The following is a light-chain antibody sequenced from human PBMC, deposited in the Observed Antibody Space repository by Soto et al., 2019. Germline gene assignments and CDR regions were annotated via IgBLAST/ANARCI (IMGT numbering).Light chain of an antibody. J-gene: IGKJ1*01. V-gene: IGKV1-5*03. CDR1: QSISNW. CDR3: QQSYSTPGT. Sequence: DIQMTQSPSTLSASVKDSVTITCRASQSISNWLAWYQQKPGKAPNLLIYQASVLESGVPSRFSGSGSGTDFTLTISSLQPEDFATYYCQQSYSTPGTFGQGTKVDIK. CDR2: QAS.